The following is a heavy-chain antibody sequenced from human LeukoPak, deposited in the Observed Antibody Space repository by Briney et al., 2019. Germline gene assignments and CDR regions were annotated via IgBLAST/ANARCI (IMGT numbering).Heavy chain of an antibody. D-gene: IGHD3-22*01. J-gene: IGHJ3*02. CDR3: ARDSSAYMGAFDI. Sequence: GGSLRLSCAASGFTVSSNYMSWVRQAPGKGLEWVSVIYSGGSTYYADSVKGRFTISRDNSKNTLYLQMNSLRAEDTAVYYCARDSSAYMGAFDIWGQGTMVTVSS. CDR1: GFTVSSNY. CDR2: IYSGGST. V-gene: IGHV3-66*01.